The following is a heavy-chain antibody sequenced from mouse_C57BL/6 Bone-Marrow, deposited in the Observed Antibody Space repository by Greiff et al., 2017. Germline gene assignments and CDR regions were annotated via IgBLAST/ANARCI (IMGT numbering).Heavy chain of an antibody. CDR1: GYTFTSYW. D-gene: IGHD1-1*01. CDR2: INPSSGYT. CDR3: ARDLYYYGSSLYYAMDY. Sequence: VQLVESGAELAKPGASVKLSCKASGYTFTSYWMHWVKQRPGQGLEWIGYINPSSGYTKYNQKFKDKATLTADKSSSTAYMQLSSLTYEDSAVYYCARDLYYYGSSLYYAMDYWGQGTSVTVSS. J-gene: IGHJ4*01. V-gene: IGHV1-7*01.